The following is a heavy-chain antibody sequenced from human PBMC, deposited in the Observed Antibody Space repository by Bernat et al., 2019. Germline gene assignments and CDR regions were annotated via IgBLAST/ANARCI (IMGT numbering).Heavy chain of an antibody. CDR2: IWYDGSNK. V-gene: IGHV3-33*01. J-gene: IGHJ6*02. Sequence: VQLVESGGGLVQPGGSLRLSCAASGFTFSSYGMHWVRQAPGKGLEWVAVIWYDGSNKYYADSVKGRFTISRDNSKNTLYLQMNSLRAEDTAVYYCARDSDYDSSGYYYGMDVWGQGTTVTVSS. CDR3: ARDSDYDSSGYYYGMDV. D-gene: IGHD3-22*01. CDR1: GFTFSSYG.